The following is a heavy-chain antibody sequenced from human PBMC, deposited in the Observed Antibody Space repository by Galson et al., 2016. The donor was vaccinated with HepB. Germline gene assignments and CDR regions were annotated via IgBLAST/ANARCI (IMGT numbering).Heavy chain of an antibody. CDR1: GYTFTTYG. V-gene: IGHV1-18*01. J-gene: IGHJ4*02. CDR3: ARASSEFATNFDY. CDR2: ISAYNGDT. Sequence: SVKVSCKASGYTFTTYGITWVRQAPGQGLEWMGWISAYNGDTKYAEKLQGRVTMTTDTSTGTAYMELTSLRSDDTAVYYCARASSEFATNFDYWGQGTLVTVSS. D-gene: IGHD1-14*01.